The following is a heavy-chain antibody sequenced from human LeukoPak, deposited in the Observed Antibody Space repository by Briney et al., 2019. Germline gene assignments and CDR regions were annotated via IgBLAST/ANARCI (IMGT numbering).Heavy chain of an antibody. Sequence: GASVKVSCKVSGYTLTELSMHWVRQAPGKGLEWMGGFDPEDGETIYAQKFQGRVTMTEDTSTDTAYMELSSLRSEDTAVYYCARDGYYYDSSGYYFFDYWGQGTLVTVSS. CDR3: ARDGYYYDSSGYYFFDY. CDR2: FDPEDGET. D-gene: IGHD3-22*01. CDR1: GYTLTELS. V-gene: IGHV1-24*01. J-gene: IGHJ4*02.